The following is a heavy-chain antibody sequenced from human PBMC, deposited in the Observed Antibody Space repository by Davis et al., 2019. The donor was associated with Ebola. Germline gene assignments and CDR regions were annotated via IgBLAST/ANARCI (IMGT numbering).Heavy chain of an antibody. CDR1: GGSFSGYY. J-gene: IGHJ4*02. V-gene: IGHV4-34*01. D-gene: IGHD3-10*01. CDR2: TSHSGYT. Sequence: MPSETLSLTCAVYGGSFSGYYWSWIRQPPGKGLEWIGETSHSGYTNYSPSLMSRVTISVDTSKDQFSLKLNSVTAADTAVYYCARLDHLYGSGYWNDNWGQGTLVTVSS. CDR3: ARLDHLYGSGYWNDN.